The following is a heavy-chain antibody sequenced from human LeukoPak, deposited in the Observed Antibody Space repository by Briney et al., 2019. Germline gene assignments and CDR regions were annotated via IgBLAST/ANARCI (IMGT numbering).Heavy chain of an antibody. CDR1: GFTFSSYG. CDR2: IRYDGGNK. CDR3: ARVAVGYCSSTSCYGDY. V-gene: IGHV3-33*01. Sequence: PGRSLRLSCAASGFTFSSYGMHWVRQAPGKGLEWVAFIRYDGGNKYYADSVKGRFTISRDNSKNTLYLQMNSLRAEDTAVYYCARVAVGYCSSTSCYGDYWGQGTLVTVSS. D-gene: IGHD2-2*01. J-gene: IGHJ4*02.